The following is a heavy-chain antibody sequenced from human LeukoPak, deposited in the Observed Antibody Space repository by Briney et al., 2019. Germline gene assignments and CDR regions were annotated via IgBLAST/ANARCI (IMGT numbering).Heavy chain of an antibody. Sequence: SETLSLTCTVSGGSISSYYWSWIRQPPGKGLEWIGYIYYSGSTNYNPSLKSRVTISVDTSKNQFSLKLSSVTAADTAVYYCARVVAPYYYYGMDVWGQGTTVTVSS. V-gene: IGHV4-59*01. CDR3: ARVVAPYYYYGMDV. CDR1: GGSISSYY. CDR2: IYYSGST. D-gene: IGHD5-12*01. J-gene: IGHJ6*02.